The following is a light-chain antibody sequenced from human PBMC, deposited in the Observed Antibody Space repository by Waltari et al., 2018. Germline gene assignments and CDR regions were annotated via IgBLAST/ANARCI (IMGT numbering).Light chain of an antibody. J-gene: IGLJ1*01. Sequence: QSALTQPASVSGSPGQSITISCTGTSSDVGNYNLVSWYQQHPGKAPKLIIYEVSERPSGVSNRFSGSKSANTASLTISGLQAEDEADYYCSSYAGSSTSVFGTGTKVTVL. CDR2: EVS. CDR3: SSYAGSSTSV. CDR1: SSDVGNYNL. V-gene: IGLV2-23*02.